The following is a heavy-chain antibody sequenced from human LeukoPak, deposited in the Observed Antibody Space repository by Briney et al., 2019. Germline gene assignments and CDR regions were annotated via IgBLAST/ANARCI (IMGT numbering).Heavy chain of an antibody. CDR2: IKSDGKT. J-gene: IGHJ1*01. D-gene: IGHD3-22*01. CDR1: GFTLSRYW. CDR3: ARAPSEVGGYYPEYFRH. V-gene: IGHV3-74*01. Sequence: GGSLRLSCEASGFTLSRYWMQWVRQAPGKGLVWVSRIKSDGKTNYADSVKGRFTISRDNAKNTVSLQMDSLRAEDTGVYYCARAPSEVGGYYPEYFRHWGQGTLVTVSS.